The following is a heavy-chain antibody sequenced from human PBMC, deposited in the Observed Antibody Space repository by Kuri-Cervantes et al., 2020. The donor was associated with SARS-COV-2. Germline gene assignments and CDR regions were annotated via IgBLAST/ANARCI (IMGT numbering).Heavy chain of an antibody. CDR2: ISSTSSYI. J-gene: IGHJ6*03. Sequence: GESLKISCAASGFTFSSYSMNWVRQAPGKGLEWVSSISSTSSYIYYADSVKGRFTISRDNAKNSLYLQMNSLRAEDTAVYYCARDCSSPYKYXXYYHMDVWGKGTTVTVSS. CDR1: GFTFSSYS. V-gene: IGHV3-21*01. CDR3: ARDCSSPYKYXXYYHMDV. D-gene: IGHD6-13*01.